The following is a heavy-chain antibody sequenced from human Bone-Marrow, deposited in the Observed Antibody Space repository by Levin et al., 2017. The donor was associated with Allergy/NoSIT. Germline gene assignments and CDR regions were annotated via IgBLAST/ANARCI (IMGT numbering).Heavy chain of an antibody. CDR2: IIPIFGTP. CDR3: ALTYRYTSGFDV. D-gene: IGHD5-18*01. CDR1: GGTFKNLA. J-gene: IGHJ6*02. V-gene: IGHV1-69*13. Sequence: ASVKVSCKTSGGTFKNLAISWVRQAPGQGLEWMGRIIPIFGTPNYSPNLQGRVTISADESTSTAYMELSSLRSEDTAVYYCALTYRYTSGFDVWGQGTTVSVS.